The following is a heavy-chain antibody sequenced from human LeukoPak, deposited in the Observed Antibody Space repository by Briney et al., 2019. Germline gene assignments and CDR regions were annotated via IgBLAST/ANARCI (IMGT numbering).Heavy chain of an antibody. CDR3: AREGRYIYGYNEYHSYLDI. CDR1: GGSITGYY. D-gene: IGHD5-18*01. J-gene: IGHJ6*03. V-gene: IGHV4-59*01. CDR2: IHYTGST. Sequence: SETLSLTCTVSGGSITGYYWSWIRQSPGQELEWIGYIHYTGSTNYNPSLKSRVIISIDTSKTLFLLKVISVTAAETAVYYCAREGRYIYGYNEYHSYLDIWGKGTTVTVSS.